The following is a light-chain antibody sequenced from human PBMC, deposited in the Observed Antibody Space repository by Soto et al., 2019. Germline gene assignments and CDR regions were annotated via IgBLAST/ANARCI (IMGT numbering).Light chain of an antibody. CDR2: EVI. J-gene: IGLJ3*02. CDR1: SSDVGDYNF. CDR3: SSYTNSITLM. Sequence: QSVLTQPASVSGSPGQSITISCTGTSSDVGDYNFVSWYQQHPGKAPKLLIYEVIKRPSGVSSRFSGSKSGNTASLTISGLQAEDEADYYCSSYTNSITLMFGGGTKVTVL. V-gene: IGLV2-14*01.